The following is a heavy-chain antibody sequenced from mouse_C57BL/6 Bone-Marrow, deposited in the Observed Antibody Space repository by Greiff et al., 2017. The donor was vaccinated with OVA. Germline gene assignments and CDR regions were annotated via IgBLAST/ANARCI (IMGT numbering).Heavy chain of an antibody. J-gene: IGHJ3*01. V-gene: IGHV1-7*01. Sequence: QVQLQQSGAELAKPGASVKLSCKASGYTFTSYWMHWVKQRPGQGLEWIGSLTPSRGPTKYTQKFKDKATLTADKSSSTAYMQLSSLTYEDSAVYYGARGSYGGYPAWFAYWGQGTLVTVSA. D-gene: IGHD2-3*01. CDR2: LTPSRGPT. CDR1: GYTFTSYW. CDR3: ARGSYGGYPAWFAY.